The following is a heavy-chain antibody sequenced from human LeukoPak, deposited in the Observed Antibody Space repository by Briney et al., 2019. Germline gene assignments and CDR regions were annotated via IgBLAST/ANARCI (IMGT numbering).Heavy chain of an antibody. CDR2: INHSGST. CDR1: GFTFSNYG. D-gene: IGHD3-10*01. V-gene: IGHV4-34*01. CDR3: ARGPTDYYGSGSYYLVYYYYMDV. J-gene: IGHJ6*03. Sequence: GSLRLSCAASGFTFSNYGMNWVRQAPGKGLEWIGEINHSGSTNYNPSLKSRVTISVDTSKNQFSLKLSSVTAADTAVYYCARGPTDYYGSGSYYLVYYYYMDVWGKGTTVTVSS.